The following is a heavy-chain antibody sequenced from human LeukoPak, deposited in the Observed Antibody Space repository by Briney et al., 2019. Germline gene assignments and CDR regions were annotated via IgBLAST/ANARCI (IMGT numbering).Heavy chain of an antibody. D-gene: IGHD3-10*01. Sequence: SVKVSCKASGGTFSSYAISWVRQAPGQGLEWMGGIIPIFGTANYAQKFQGRVTVTADESTSTAYMELSSLRSEDTAVYYCARVRGSSFYFDYWGQGTLVTVSS. V-gene: IGHV1-69*13. CDR2: IIPIFGTA. CDR3: ARVRGSSFYFDY. CDR1: GGTFSSYA. J-gene: IGHJ4*02.